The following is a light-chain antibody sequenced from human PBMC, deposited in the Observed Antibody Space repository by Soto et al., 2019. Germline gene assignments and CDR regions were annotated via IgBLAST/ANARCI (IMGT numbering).Light chain of an antibody. CDR2: DVS. J-gene: IGLJ1*01. CDR3: SSFTTSSTLV. Sequence: QSALTQPASVSGSPGQPITISCTGTSSDVGSFDSVAWYQHNPGKAPKLMIYDVSNRPSGVSSRFSGSKSGNTASLSISGHQTEDEANYYCSSFTTSSTLVFGTGTKLTVL. V-gene: IGLV2-14*01. CDR1: SSDVGSFDS.